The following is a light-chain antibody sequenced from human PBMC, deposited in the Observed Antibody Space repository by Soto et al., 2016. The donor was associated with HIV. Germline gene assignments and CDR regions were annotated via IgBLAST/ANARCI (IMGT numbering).Light chain of an antibody. V-gene: IGKV1-17*01. CDR2: AAS. CDR1: QDIGND. CDR3: LQHNTYPYT. Sequence: DIQMTQSPSSLSASVGDRITITCRSSQDIGNDLGWYQQKPGKAPKRLIYAASSLQGGVPSRFSGSGSGTDFTLTISSLQPEDFAIYYCLQHNTYPYTFGQGPSWRSN. J-gene: IGKJ2*01.